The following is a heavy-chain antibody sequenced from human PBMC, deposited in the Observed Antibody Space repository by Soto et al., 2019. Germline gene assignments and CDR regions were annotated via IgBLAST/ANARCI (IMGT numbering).Heavy chain of an antibody. J-gene: IGHJ4*02. D-gene: IGHD6-13*01. CDR2: INYSGST. Sequence: QLQLQESGPGLVKPSETLSLTCTVSGGSISSSSYYWGWIRQPPGKGLEWIGTINYSGSTYYNPSIKSRVTISVDTSKNQFSLKLSSVTAADTAVYYCARRTYVYSSSPYYFDYWGQGTLVTVSS. CDR1: GGSISSSSYY. CDR3: ARRTYVYSSSPYYFDY. V-gene: IGHV4-39*01.